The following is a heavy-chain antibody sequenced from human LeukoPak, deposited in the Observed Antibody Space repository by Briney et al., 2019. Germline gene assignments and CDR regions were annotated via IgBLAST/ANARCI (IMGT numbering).Heavy chain of an antibody. V-gene: IGHV4-39*01. CDR1: GGSISSSSYY. CDR3: ARLSPFNGGY. Sequence: SETLSLTCTVSGGSISSSSYYWGWISQPPGKGLEWIGSIYYSGSTYYNPSLKSRVTISVDTSKNQFSLKLSSVTAADTAVYYCARLSPFNGGYWGQGTLVTVSS. J-gene: IGHJ4*02. D-gene: IGHD4-23*01. CDR2: IYYSGST.